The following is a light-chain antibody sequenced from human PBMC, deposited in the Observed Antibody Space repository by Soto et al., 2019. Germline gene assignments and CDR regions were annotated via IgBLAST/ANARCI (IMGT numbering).Light chain of an antibody. V-gene: IGKV1-5*03. CDR1: QSLNSW. Sequence: DIQMTQSPSTLSASVGDRVSITCRASQSLNSWLAWYQQKPGKAPKLLIYKTSTLESGSGTDFTLTISRLEPEDFGVYYCQQRSDWPPITFGQGTRLEIK. CDR2: KTS. J-gene: IGKJ5*01. CDR3: QQRSDWPPIT.